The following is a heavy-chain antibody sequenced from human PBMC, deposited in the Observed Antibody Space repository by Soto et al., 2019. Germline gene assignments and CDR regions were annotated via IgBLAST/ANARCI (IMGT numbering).Heavy chain of an antibody. J-gene: IGHJ5*02. V-gene: IGHV3-21*01. Sequence: PGGSLRLSCAVSGFTFNSYSMNWVRQAPGKGLEWVSSISSFSNYMYYTDSVKGRFTISRDNAKNTLYLQINSLRAEDTAVYYCARDGLRWYNWFDPWGQGTLVTVSS. D-gene: IGHD4-17*01. CDR1: GFTFNSYS. CDR3: ARDGLRWYNWFDP. CDR2: ISSFSNYM.